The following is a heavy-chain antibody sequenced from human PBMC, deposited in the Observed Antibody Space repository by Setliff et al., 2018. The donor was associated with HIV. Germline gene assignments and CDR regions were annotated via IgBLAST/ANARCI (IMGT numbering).Heavy chain of an antibody. D-gene: IGHD1-7*01. CDR2: IIPILEKT. V-gene: IGHV1-69*10. Sequence: SVKVSCKASGGTFSSFATSWVRQAPGQGLEWLGGIIPILEKTNYAQKFQGRVTITADTSTSTAYMELSSLTSEDTAVYYCARGYNWNYVLAYWGQGTQVTVSS. CDR3: ARGYNWNYVLAY. CDR1: GGTFSSFA. J-gene: IGHJ4*02.